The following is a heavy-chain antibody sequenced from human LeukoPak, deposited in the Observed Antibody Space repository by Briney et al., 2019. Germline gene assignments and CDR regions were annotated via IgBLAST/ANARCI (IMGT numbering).Heavy chain of an antibody. J-gene: IGHJ4*02. CDR2: MSSGGTYI. Sequence: PGGSLRLSCTAFGFTFSNHAVTWVRQAPGKGLEWVSSMSSGGTYIYYADSVRGRFTISRDNAKNSLYLVMNSLRAEDTATYYCARDRPTGASRVFVVQWGQGTLVTVSS. CDR3: ARDRPTGASRVFVVQ. D-gene: IGHD2-15*01. V-gene: IGHV3-21*01. CDR1: GFTFSNHA.